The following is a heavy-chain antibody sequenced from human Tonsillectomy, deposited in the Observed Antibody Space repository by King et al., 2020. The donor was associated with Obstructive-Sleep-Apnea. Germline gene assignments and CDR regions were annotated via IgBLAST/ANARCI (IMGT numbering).Heavy chain of an antibody. D-gene: IGHD3-9*01. CDR3: ARGPPPYDILTGYSALDY. CDR2: IYHSGST. CDR1: GYSISSGYY. V-gene: IGHV4-38-2*02. J-gene: IGHJ4*02. Sequence: VQLQESGPGLVKPSETLSLTCTVSGYSISSGYYWGWIRQPPGKGLEWIGSIYHSGSTYYNPSLKSRCTISVDTSQNQFSLNLSSVTAADTAVYYCARGPPPYDILTGYSALDYWGQGTLVTVSS.